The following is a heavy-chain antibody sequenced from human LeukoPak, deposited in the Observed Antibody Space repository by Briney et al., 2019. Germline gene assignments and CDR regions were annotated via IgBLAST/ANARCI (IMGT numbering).Heavy chain of an antibody. D-gene: IGHD4-11*01. CDR3: ARASIDYLFDY. CDR1: GFTFSSYS. CDR2: ISSSSSYI. Sequence: GGSLRLSCAASGFTFSSYSMNWVRQAPGKGLEWVSSISSSSSYIYYADSVKGRFTISRDNAKNSLYLQMNSLRADDTAVYYCARASIDYLFDYWGQGTLVTVSS. V-gene: IGHV3-21*01. J-gene: IGHJ4*02.